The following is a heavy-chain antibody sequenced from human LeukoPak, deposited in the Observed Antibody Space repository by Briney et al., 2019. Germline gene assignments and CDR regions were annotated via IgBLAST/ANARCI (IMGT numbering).Heavy chain of an antibody. CDR2: ISGSGSAA. CDR3: AIDGGY. J-gene: IGHJ4*02. D-gene: IGHD3-3*01. V-gene: IGHV3-23*01. CDR1: GFTFSTYA. Sequence: GGSLRLSCAASGFTFSTYAVTWVRQAPGKGLEWVSAISGSGSAASYADSVKGRFTISRDNSKNTVFVQMNSLRAEDTAVYYCAIDGGYWGQGTLVIVSS.